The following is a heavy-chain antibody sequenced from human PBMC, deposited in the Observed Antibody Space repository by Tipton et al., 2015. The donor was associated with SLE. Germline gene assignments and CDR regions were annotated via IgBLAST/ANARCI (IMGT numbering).Heavy chain of an antibody. CDR1: GFTFSSYA. CDR3: VKDRGWFPRSWFEA. J-gene: IGHJ5*02. V-gene: IGHV3-9*01. CDR2: ISKDSGKI. Sequence: VQLVQSGGGVVQPGRSLRLSCAASGFTFSSYAMHWVRQAPGKGLEWVSVISKDSGKIHYADSVKGRFIISRDNAKNALFLQMNSLRSEDTALYYCVKDRGWFPRSWFEAWGPGALVIVSA. D-gene: IGHD3-10*01.